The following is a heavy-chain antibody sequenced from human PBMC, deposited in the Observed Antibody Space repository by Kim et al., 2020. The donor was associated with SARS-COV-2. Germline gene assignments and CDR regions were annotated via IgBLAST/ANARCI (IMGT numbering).Heavy chain of an antibody. J-gene: IGHJ4*02. Sequence: YAESVKGRFTISRDNSKNTVYLQMSSLSAEDTAVYFCARSAFFDCWGQGTLVTVSS. CDR3: ARSAFFDC. V-gene: IGHV3-23*01.